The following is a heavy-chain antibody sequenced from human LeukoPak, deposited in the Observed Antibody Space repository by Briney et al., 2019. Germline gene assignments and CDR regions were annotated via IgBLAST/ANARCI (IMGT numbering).Heavy chain of an antibody. CDR2: INPSGGST. D-gene: IGHD3-22*01. J-gene: IGHJ4*02. V-gene: IGHV1-46*01. CDR3: ARGRDSMIVVVGDLDY. Sequence: ASVKVSCKASGYTFTSHHMHWVRQAPGQGLEWMGIINPSGGSTNYAQKFQGRVTMTRNTSISTAYMELSSLRSEDTAVYYCARGRDSMIVVVGDLDYWGQGTLVTVSS. CDR1: GYTFTSHH.